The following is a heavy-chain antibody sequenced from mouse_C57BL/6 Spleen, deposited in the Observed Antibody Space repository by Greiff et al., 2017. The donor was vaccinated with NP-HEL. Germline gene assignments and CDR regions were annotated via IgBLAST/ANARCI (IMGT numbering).Heavy chain of an antibody. Sequence: LKESGASVKISCKASGYAFSSYWMNWVKQRPGKGLEWIGQIYPGDGDTNYNGKFKGKATLTADNSSSTAYMQLSSLTSEDAAVYFCARAGYYGSRYYWGQGTTLTVAS. D-gene: IGHD1-1*01. CDR3: ARAGYYGSRYY. V-gene: IGHV1-80*01. CDR1: GYAFSSYW. CDR2: IYPGDGDT. J-gene: IGHJ2*01.